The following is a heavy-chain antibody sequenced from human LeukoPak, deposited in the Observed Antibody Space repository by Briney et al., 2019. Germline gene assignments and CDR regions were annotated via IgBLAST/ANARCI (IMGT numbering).Heavy chain of an antibody. CDR2: IIPIFGTA. CDR3: ARSGYCSSTSCWRGYYYYYMDV. J-gene: IGHJ6*03. Sequence: SVKVSCKASGGTFSSYAISWVRQAPGQGLEWMGGIIPIFGTANYAQKFQGRVTITADKSTSTAYMELSSLRSEDTAVYYCARSGYCSSTSCWRGYYYYYMDVWGKGTTVTVSS. CDR1: GGTFSSYA. D-gene: IGHD2-2*01. V-gene: IGHV1-69*06.